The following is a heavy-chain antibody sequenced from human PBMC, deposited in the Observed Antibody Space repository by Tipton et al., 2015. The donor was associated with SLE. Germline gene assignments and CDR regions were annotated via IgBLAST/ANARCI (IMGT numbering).Heavy chain of an antibody. V-gene: IGHV1-46*01. D-gene: IGHD3-16*01. CDR2: INPSGGST. Sequence: QSGAEVKKPGASVKVSCKASGHTFTSYYMHWVRQAPGQGLEWMGIINPSGGSTSYAQKFQGRVTMTRDTSTSTVYMELSSLRSEDTAVYYCARGAGPITSFGNYYYYYYMDVWGKGTTVTVSS. CDR3: ARGAGPITSFGNYYYYYYMDV. J-gene: IGHJ6*03. CDR1: GHTFTSYY.